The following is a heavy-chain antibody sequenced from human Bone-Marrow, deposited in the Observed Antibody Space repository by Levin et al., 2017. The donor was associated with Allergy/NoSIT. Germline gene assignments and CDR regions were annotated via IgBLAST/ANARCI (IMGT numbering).Heavy chain of an antibody. D-gene: IGHD3-22*01. CDR1: GFSFSGYH. CDR3: ARVEYYTDGGGHYLRGDYFDY. CDR2: ISTSGSPI. Sequence: PGGSLRLSCTVSGFSFSGYHMSWIRQAPGKGLEWISYISTSGSPIYSDSVKGRFTISRDNAKNSLYLQMNSLRAEDTAVYYCARVEYYTDGGGHYLRGDYFDYWGQGTLVTVSS. J-gene: IGHJ4*02. V-gene: IGHV3-11*01.